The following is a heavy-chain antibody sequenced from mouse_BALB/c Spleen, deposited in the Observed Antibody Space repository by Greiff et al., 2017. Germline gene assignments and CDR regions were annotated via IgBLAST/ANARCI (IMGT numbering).Heavy chain of an antibody. D-gene: IGHD2-1*01. CDR2: IYPGDGDT. J-gene: IGHJ4*01. Sequence: QVQLQQSGAELARPGASVKLSCKASGYTFTSYWMQWVKQRPGQGLEWIGAIYPGDGDTRYTQKFKGKATLTADKSSSTAYMQLSSLASEDSAVYYCAREALGNHHYYAMDYWGQGTSVTVSS. CDR1: GYTFTSYW. CDR3: AREALGNHHYYAMDY. V-gene: IGHV1-87*01.